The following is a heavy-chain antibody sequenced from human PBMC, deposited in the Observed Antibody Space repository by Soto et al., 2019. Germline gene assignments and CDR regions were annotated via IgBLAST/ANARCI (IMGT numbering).Heavy chain of an antibody. V-gene: IGHV1-58*01. D-gene: IGHD1-26*01. CDR3: AAGGLLLRGYYYYGMDV. CDR2: IVVGSGNT. J-gene: IGHJ6*02. CDR1: GFTFTSSA. Sequence: QMQLVQSGPEVKKPGTSVKVSCKASGFTFTSSAVQWVRQARGQRLEWIGWIVVGSGNTNYAQKFQERVTITRDMSTSTAYMELSSLRSEDTAVYYCAAGGLLLRGYYYYGMDVWGQGTTVTVSS.